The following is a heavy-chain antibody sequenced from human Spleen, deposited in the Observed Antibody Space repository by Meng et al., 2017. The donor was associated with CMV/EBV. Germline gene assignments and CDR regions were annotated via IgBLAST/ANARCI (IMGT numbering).Heavy chain of an antibody. Sequence: YTFTSYYMHWVRPAPGQGLEWMGIINPSDGTTSYAQKFQGRVTMTRDTSTSTVYMELSSLRFEDTAVYYCSRGGDIIVVPAGAMDYWGQGTLVTVSS. CDR3: SRGGDIIVVPAGAMDY. V-gene: IGHV1-46*01. D-gene: IGHD2-2*01. J-gene: IGHJ4*02. CDR1: YTFTSYY. CDR2: INPSDGTT.